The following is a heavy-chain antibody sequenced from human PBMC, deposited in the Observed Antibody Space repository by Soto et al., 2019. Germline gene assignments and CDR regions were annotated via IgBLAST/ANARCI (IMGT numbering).Heavy chain of an antibody. Sequence: AVKVSCKASGGTFSSYAISWVRQAPGQGLEWMGGIIPIFGTANYAQKFQGRVTITADESTSTAYMELSSLRSEDTAVYYCGTDRRRPRKTYYYYGMDVWGQGTTVTVSS. CDR2: IIPIFGTA. V-gene: IGHV1-69*13. J-gene: IGHJ6*02. CDR3: GTDRRRPRKTYYYYGMDV. CDR1: GGTFSSYA. D-gene: IGHD3-22*01.